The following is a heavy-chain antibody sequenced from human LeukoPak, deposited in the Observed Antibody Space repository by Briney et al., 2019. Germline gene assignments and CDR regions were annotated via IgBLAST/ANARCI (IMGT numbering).Heavy chain of an antibody. CDR2: MNPNSGNT. V-gene: IGHV1-8*03. Sequence: ASVKVSCKASGYTFTNYDINWVRQATGQGLEWMGWMNPNSGNTDYAQNFQGRVTITRNTSISTAYMELSSLRSEDTAVYYCARRPGWFDPWGQGTLVTVSS. CDR1: GYTFTNYD. CDR3: ARRPGWFDP. J-gene: IGHJ5*02.